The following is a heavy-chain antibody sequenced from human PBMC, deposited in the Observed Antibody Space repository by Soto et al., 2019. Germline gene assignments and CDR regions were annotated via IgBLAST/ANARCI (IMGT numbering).Heavy chain of an antibody. J-gene: IGHJ6*02. D-gene: IGHD3-3*01. V-gene: IGHV3-43*01. CDR1: GFMFNDYT. CDR3: AKDMPRITIFGVAISRGMDV. CDR2: ISWDRGST. Sequence: GGSLRLSCAASGFMFNDYTMHWVRQAPGKGLEWVSLISWDRGSTYYADSVKGRFTISRDDSKNSLYLQMNSLRTEDTALYYCAKDMPRITIFGVAISRGMDVWGQGTTVTVSS.